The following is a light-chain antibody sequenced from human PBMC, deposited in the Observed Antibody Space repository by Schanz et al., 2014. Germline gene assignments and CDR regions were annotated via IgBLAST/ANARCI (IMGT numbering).Light chain of an antibody. CDR2: GAS. CDR3: HQYGRSSWT. V-gene: IGKV3-20*01. Sequence: EIVLTQSPGTLSLSPGERATLSCRASQSVSSYLAWYQQKPGQAPRLLIYGASTRATGIPARFSGSGSGTDFTLTISSLEPEXXXXYYCHQYGRSSWTFGXXXKVEVK. CDR1: QSVSSY. J-gene: IGKJ1*01.